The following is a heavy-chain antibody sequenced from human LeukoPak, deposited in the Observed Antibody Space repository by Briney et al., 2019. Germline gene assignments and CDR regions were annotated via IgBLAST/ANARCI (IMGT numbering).Heavy chain of an antibody. CDR1: GLTFTSAW. CDR2: IKSKSVGETT. V-gene: IGHV3-15*01. D-gene: IGHD5-12*01. CDR3: TTHSGNDLRS. J-gene: IGHJ5*02. Sequence: GGSLRLFCATSGLTFTSAWLTWVRQAPGKGLEWVGRIKSKSVGETTDYAAPVKSRFTISRDDSENTLYLQMNSLKTEDTAVYYCTTHSGNDLRSWGQGTLVTVSS.